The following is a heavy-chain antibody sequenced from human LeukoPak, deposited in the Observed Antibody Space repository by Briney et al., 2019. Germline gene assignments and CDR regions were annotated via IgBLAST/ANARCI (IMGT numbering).Heavy chain of an antibody. D-gene: IGHD6-6*01. CDR1: GFTFSSYG. V-gene: IGHV3-30*02. J-gene: IGHJ4*02. CDR3: AKDVIVAARLFSYYFDY. Sequence: GGSLRLSCAASGFTFSSYGMHWVRQAPGKGLEWVAFMRFDGSNKYYADPVKGRFTISRDNSKNTLYLQMNSLRAEDTAVYYCAKDVIVAARLFSYYFDYWGQGTLVTVSS. CDR2: MRFDGSNK.